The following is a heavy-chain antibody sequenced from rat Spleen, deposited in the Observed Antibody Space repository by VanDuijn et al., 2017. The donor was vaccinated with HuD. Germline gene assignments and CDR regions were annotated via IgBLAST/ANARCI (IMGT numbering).Heavy chain of an antibody. CDR2: ISYEGGNT. CDR1: GFTFSDYY. J-gene: IGHJ2*01. CDR3: ARRHYGYTDYFDY. D-gene: IGHD1-9*01. V-gene: IGHV5-22*01. Sequence: EVQLVESGGGLVQPGRSMKLSCAASGFTFSDYYMAWVRQAPKKGLEWVASISYEGGNTYYEDSVKGRFTISRDNAKSTLYLQMNSLRSEDTATYYCARRHYGYTDYFDYWGQGVMVTVSS.